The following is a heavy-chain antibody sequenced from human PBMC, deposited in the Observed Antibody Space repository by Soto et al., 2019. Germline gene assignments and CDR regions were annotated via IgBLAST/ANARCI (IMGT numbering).Heavy chain of an antibody. J-gene: IGHJ6*04. CDR1: GDTFSNYA. V-gene: IGHV1-69*13. Sequence: SVKVSCKASGDTFSNYAINWVRQAPGQGLEWMGGIIPIFGTANYARKFQGRVTMTADESTSTVYMDLSSLKSKDTAVYFCARGRGDSYCGGDCYPYSYYHRMDVWG. D-gene: IGHD2-21*02. CDR2: IIPIFGTA. CDR3: ARGRGDSYCGGDCYPYSYYHRMDV.